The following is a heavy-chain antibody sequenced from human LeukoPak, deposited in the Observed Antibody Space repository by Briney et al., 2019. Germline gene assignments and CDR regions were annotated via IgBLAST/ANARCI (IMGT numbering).Heavy chain of an antibody. D-gene: IGHD5-12*01. CDR1: GGSISSYY. CDR2: IYYSGST. CDR3: ARDNGYGDAFDI. J-gene: IGHJ3*02. Sequence: PSETLSLTCTVSGGSISSYYWSWIRQPPGKGLEWIGYIYYSGSTNYNPSLKSRVTISVDTSKNQFSLKLSSVTAADTAVYYCARDNGYGDAFDIWGQGTMVTVSS. V-gene: IGHV4-59*01.